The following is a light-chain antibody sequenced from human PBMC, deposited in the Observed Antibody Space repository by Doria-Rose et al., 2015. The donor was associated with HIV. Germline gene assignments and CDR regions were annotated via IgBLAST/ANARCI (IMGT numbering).Light chain of an antibody. CDR3: QQYGTSRGA. J-gene: IGKJ5*01. CDR2: DAS. CDR1: QRVKSSY. V-gene: IGKV3-20*01. Sequence: TQSPGTLSLSPGERATLSCRASQRVKSSYLAWYQQKPGQAPGLLIYDASTRATGIPDRFGGSGSGTDLTLTISRLEPEDVAVYYCQQYGTSRGAFGQGTRLEIK.